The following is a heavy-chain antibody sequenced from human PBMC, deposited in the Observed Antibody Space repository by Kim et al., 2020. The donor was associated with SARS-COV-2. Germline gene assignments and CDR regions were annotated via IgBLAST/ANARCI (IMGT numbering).Heavy chain of an antibody. CDR2: SS. J-gene: IGHJ4*02. Sequence: SSNYNPPLKCRVTIAADASNNQFSLKLSSVTAADTAVYYCAKNGWYSIDHWGQGNLVTVSS. CDR3: AKNGWYSIDH. D-gene: IGHD6-19*01. V-gene: IGHV4-34*01.